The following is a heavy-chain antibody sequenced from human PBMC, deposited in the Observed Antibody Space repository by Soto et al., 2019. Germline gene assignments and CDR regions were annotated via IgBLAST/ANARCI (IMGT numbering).Heavy chain of an antibody. CDR1: GGSISSDY. V-gene: IGHV4-59*08. CDR3: ARRYGASFDY. D-gene: IGHD4-17*01. J-gene: IGHJ4*02. CDR2: IYYSGST. Sequence: SETLSLTCTVSGGSISSDYWSWIRQSPGMGLEWIGYIYYSGSTNYNPSLKSRVTISVDRSKNQFSLKLNSVTAADTAVYYCARRYGASFDYWGQGTLVTVSS.